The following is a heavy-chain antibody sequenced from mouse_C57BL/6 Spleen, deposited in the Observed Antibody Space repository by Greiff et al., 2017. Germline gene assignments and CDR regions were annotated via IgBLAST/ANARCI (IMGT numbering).Heavy chain of an antibody. CDR3: TRDRGDYDGAWFAY. J-gene: IGHJ3*01. CDR1: GFTFSSYA. D-gene: IGHD2-4*01. CDR2: ISSGGDYI. V-gene: IGHV5-9-1*02. Sequence: EVQGVESGEGLVKPAGSLKLSCAASGFTFSSYAMSWVRQTPEKRLEWVAYISSGGDYIYYADTVKGRFTISRDNARNTLYLQMSSLKSEDTAMYYCTRDRGDYDGAWFAYWGQGTLVTVSA.